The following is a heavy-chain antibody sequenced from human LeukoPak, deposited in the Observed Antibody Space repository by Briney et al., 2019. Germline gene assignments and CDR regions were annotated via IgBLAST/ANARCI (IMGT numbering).Heavy chain of an antibody. V-gene: IGHV4-38-2*01. J-gene: IGHJ3*02. CDR3: ASNLVPAAMRYAFDI. CDR1: GYSISSGYY. Sequence: SETLSLTCAVSGYSISSGYYWGWIRQPPGKGLEWIGSIYHSGSTYYNPSLKSRVTISVDTSKNQFSLKLSSVTAADTAVYYCASNLVPAAMRYAFDIWGQGTMVTVSP. D-gene: IGHD2-2*01. CDR2: IYHSGST.